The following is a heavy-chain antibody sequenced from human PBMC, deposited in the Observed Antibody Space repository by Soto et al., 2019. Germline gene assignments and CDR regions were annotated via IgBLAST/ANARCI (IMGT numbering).Heavy chain of an antibody. CDR2: IYNSGTT. J-gene: IGHJ6*02. CDR3: TRPILGTPYGMDV. D-gene: IGHD7-27*01. CDR1: VGSISSYY. V-gene: IGHV4-59*01. Sequence: SETLSLTCTISVGSISSYYWSWVRQPPGKGLEWIGYIYNSGTTKYNPSLKGRVTISVDTSKRQFSLKLSSVTAADTAVYYCTRPILGTPYGMDVWGQGTTVTVSS.